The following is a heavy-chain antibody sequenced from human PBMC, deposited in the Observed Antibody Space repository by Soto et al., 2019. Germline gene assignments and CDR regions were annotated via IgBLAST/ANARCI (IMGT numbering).Heavy chain of an antibody. V-gene: IGHV4-61*01. CDR2: MSHSGGT. J-gene: IGHJ3*02. CDR1: GGFVSSGSYY. D-gene: IGHD2-21*02. Sequence: SETLSLTCAVCGGFVSSGSYYWSWIRQPPGKGLEWIGEMSHSGGTHFNPSLKSRVTISVDTSKNQFSLKMSSVTAADTALYYCARVERGTATPVVDAFDIWGPGTMVTVSS. CDR3: ARVERGTATPVVDAFDI.